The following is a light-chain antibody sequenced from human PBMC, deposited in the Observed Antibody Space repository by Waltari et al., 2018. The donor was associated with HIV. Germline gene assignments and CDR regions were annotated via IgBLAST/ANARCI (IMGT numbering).Light chain of an antibody. CDR1: TSNIGSNT. J-gene: IGLJ2*01. CDR3: AAWDASLHVL. Sequence: QSVLTQPPSASGTLGQAVTISCFGSTSNIGSNTVNWYQHLPGTAPKLIIFRNHRRPSGVPSRFSGSQSGSAAFLTITGLLSGDEATYYCAAWDASLHVLFGGGTQLTVV. V-gene: IGLV1-44*01. CDR2: RNH.